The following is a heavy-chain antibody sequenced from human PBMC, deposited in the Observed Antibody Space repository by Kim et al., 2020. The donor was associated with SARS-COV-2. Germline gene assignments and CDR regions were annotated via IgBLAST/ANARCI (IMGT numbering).Heavy chain of an antibody. CDR3: ARDLKGYYSADY. CDR1: GCRLSSYS. V-gene: IGHV3-48*02. J-gene: IGHJ4*02. Sequence: GGSLRLSCAASGCRLSSYSLNWVRQAPGKGLEWISYISSSGSNIYYADSLTGRFTLSRGNAKNTLYLQMNSLRDEDAAVYYCARDLKGYYSADYWGQGTLVTVSS. D-gene: IGHD3-22*01. CDR2: ISSSGSNI.